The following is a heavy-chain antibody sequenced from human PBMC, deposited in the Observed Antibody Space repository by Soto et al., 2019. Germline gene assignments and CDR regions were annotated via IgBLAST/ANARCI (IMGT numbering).Heavy chain of an antibody. CDR1: GYRFITHW. Sequence: GEALKISCQGSGYRFITHWIGWVRQMPGKGLEWMAIIYPRDSDIRYSPSFQGQVTVSVDKSISTAYLQCSSLKASDTAIYYCARSTGSSSWYEYNWFDPWGPGTLVTVSS. CDR3: ARSTGSSSWYEYNWFDP. V-gene: IGHV5-51*01. D-gene: IGHD6-13*01. CDR2: IYPRDSDI. J-gene: IGHJ5*02.